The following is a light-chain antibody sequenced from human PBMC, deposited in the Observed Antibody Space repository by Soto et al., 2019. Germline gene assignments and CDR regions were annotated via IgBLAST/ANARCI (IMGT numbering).Light chain of an antibody. CDR3: QQYNSYSRT. CDR1: QSISSW. Sequence: DFQVTQSPSTLSASVGDRVTITCRASQSISSWLAWYQQKPGKAPKLLIYKASSLESGVPSRFSGSGSGTEFTLTISSLQPADFATYYCQQYNSYSRTFGQGTKVEIK. V-gene: IGKV1-5*03. J-gene: IGKJ1*01. CDR2: KAS.